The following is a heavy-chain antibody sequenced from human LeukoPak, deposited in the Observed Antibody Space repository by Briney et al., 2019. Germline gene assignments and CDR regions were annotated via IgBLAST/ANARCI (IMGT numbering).Heavy chain of an antibody. D-gene: IGHD3-10*01. J-gene: IGHJ4*02. V-gene: IGHV3-23*01. CDR3: ARVPRHDGSAYD. Sequence: ETLSLTCAVYGGSFSGYYWSWIRQAPGKGLEWVSAISGSGGSTYYADSVKGRFTISSDNSKNTLYLQMNSLRAEDTAVYYCARVPRHDGSAYDWGQGTLVTVSS. CDR2: ISGSGGST. CDR1: GGSFSGYY.